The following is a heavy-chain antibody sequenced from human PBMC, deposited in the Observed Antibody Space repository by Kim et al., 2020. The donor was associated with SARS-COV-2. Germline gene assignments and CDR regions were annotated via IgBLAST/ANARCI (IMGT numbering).Heavy chain of an antibody. V-gene: IGHV4-31*03. CDR3: AREVIAVAGTTEYYYYYGMTS. D-gene: IGHD6-19*01. CDR1: GGSISSGGYY. Sequence: SETLSLTCTVSGGSISSGGYYWSWIRQHPGKGLEWIGYIYYSGSTYYNPSLKSRVTISVDTSKNQFSLKLSSVTAADTAVYYCAREVIAVAGTTEYYYYYGMTSGAKGPRSPSP. CDR2: IYYSGST. J-gene: IGHJ6*02.